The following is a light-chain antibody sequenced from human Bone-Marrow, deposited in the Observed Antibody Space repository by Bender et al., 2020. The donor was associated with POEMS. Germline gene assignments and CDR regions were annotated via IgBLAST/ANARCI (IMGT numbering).Light chain of an antibody. CDR1: IRDFVSYNF. J-gene: IGLJ2*01. Sequence: QSALTQPASVSGSPGQSITISCTGNIRDFVSYNFVSSDQPHPGKAPKLLIYEGIKRPSGVSSRFSGSKSGNTASLTISGLQSDDEAHYYCCSYAGNVLFGGGTKLTVL. CDR2: EGI. V-gene: IGLV2-23*01. CDR3: CSYAGNVL.